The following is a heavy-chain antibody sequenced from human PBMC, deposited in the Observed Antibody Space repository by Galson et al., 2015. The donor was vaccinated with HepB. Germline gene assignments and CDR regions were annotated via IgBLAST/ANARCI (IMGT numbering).Heavy chain of an antibody. D-gene: IGHD6-13*01. J-gene: IGHJ2*01. CDR3: ARGGIAAAGTWWYFDL. CDR2: IYYSGST. CDR1: GGSISSYY. V-gene: IGHV4-59*01. Sequence: ETLSLTCTVSGGSISSYYWSWIRQPPGKGLEWIGYIYYSGSTNYNPPLKSRVTISVDTSKNQFSLKLSSVTAADTAVYYCARGGIAAAGTWWYFDLWGRGTLVTVSS.